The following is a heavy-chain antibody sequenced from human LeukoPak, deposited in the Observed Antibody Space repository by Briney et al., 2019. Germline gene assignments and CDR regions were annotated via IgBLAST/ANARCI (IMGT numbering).Heavy chain of an antibody. D-gene: IGHD6-13*01. CDR1: GGSFSGYY. V-gene: IGHV4-34*01. CDR3: ARGKRGYSSSWYDY. Sequence: SQTLSLTCAVYGGSFSGYYWSWIRQPPGKGLEWIGEINHSGSTTYNPSLKSRVTISVDTSKNQFSLKLSSVTAADTAVYYCARGKRGYSSSWYDYWGQGTLVTVSS. J-gene: IGHJ4*02. CDR2: INHSGST.